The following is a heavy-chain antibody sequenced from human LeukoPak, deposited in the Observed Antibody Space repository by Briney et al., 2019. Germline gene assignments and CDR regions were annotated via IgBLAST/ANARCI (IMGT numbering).Heavy chain of an antibody. CDR2: ISSSSSTI. J-gene: IGHJ6*02. CDR3: ARGGDGDPTGYYYGMDV. V-gene: IGHV3-48*01. CDR1: GFTFSSYS. Sequence: PGGSLRLSCAASGFTFSSYSMNWVRQAPGKGLEWVSYISSSSSTIYYADSVKGRFTISRDNAKNSLYLQMNSLRAEDTAVYYCARGGDGDPTGYYYGMDVWGQGTTVTVSS. D-gene: IGHD4-17*01.